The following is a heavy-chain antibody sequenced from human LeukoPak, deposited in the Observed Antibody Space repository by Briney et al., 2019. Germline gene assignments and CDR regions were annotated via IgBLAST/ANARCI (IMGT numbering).Heavy chain of an antibody. CDR1: GVTLRNSA. J-gene: IGHJ4*02. Sequence: GGSLRLSCAASGVTLRNSALSWVRQAPGKGLVWVSRIDTDGRSTHYADSVKGRFTISRDNAKNSLYLQMNSLRAEDTAVYYCARDHYHLYYDFWSGYPDPDNSDYWGQGTLVTVSS. D-gene: IGHD3-3*01. CDR2: IDTDGRST. V-gene: IGHV3-74*01. CDR3: ARDHYHLYYDFWSGYPDPDNSDY.